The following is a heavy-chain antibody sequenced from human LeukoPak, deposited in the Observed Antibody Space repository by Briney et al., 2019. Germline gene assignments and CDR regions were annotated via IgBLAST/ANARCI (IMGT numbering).Heavy chain of an antibody. CDR3: AKDGTTTITFDY. Sequence: GGSLRLSCAASGFTFSSYGMSWVRQAPGKGLEWVSTISGSGGSTYYADSVKGRFAISRDNSKNTLYLQMNSLRDEDTAVYYCAKDGTTTITFDYWGQGTLVTVSS. CDR2: ISGSGGST. V-gene: IGHV3-23*01. CDR1: GFTFSSYG. J-gene: IGHJ4*02. D-gene: IGHD1-1*01.